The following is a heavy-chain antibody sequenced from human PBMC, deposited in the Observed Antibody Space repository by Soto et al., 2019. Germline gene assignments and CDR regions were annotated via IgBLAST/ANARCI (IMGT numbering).Heavy chain of an antibody. CDR1: GFTFSGSA. Sequence: GGSLRLSCAASGFTFSGSAMHWVRQASGKGLEWVGRIRSKANSYATAYAASVKGRFTISRDDSKNTAYLQMNSLKTEDTAVYYCTRRQYYYDSSVEYDYGMDVWGQGTTVTVSS. CDR2: IRSKANSYAT. D-gene: IGHD3-22*01. CDR3: TRRQYYYDSSVEYDYGMDV. V-gene: IGHV3-73*01. J-gene: IGHJ6*02.